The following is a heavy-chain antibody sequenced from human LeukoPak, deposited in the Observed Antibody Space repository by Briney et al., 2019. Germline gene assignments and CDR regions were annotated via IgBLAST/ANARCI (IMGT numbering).Heavy chain of an antibody. CDR1: GGSISSGDYY. CDR2: IYYSGST. CDR3: SRGSYDVLTGYSTLGES. J-gene: IGHJ4*02. Sequence: SQTLSLTCTVSGGSISSGDYYWSWIRQPPGKGLEWIGYIYYSGSTYYNPSLKSRVTISVDTSNNQLSLRLSSVTATDTAMYYCSRGSYDVLTGYSTLGESWGQGTLVTVSS. V-gene: IGHV4-30-4*01. D-gene: IGHD3-9*01.